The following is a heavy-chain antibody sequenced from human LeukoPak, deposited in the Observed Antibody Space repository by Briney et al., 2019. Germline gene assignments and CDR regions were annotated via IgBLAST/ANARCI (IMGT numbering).Heavy chain of an antibody. Sequence: ASMMVSCKASGYTFTGYYIHWVRQAPGQGLEWMGWINPNSGDRNYAQKFLGRVTMTRDTSIGTAFMGLNRLTSDDTALYYCARDRVAGWFDPWGQGTLVTVSS. J-gene: IGHJ5*02. CDR2: INPNSGDR. CDR1: GYTFTGYY. V-gene: IGHV1-2*02. CDR3: ARDRVAGWFDP.